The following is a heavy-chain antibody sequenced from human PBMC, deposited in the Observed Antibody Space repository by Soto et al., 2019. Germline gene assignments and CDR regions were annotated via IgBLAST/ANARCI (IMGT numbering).Heavy chain of an antibody. J-gene: IGHJ4*02. CDR3: VRDPRRYFDY. Sequence: GGSLRLSCTVSGFTFSDYSMNWVRQAPGKGLEWIAYISSTGYTLYNADSVKGRFTISRDNAKNSLYLQINSLRDEDTAVYYCVRDPRRYFDYWGQGTLVTVSS. CDR1: GFTFSDYS. V-gene: IGHV3-48*02. CDR2: ISSTGYTL.